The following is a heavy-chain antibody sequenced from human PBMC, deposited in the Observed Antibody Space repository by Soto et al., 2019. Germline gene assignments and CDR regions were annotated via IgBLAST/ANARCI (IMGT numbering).Heavy chain of an antibody. CDR2: ISGSGGST. Sequence: PGGSLRLSCAASGFTFTIFAMSWVRQSPGKGLEWVSTISGSGGSTYYADAVKGRFTISRDNSMGTLYLQMKSLRVEDTAIYYCAKEVSLGSTVDLGYWGQGTLVTDS. CDR1: GFTFTIFA. J-gene: IGHJ4*02. D-gene: IGHD7-27*01. V-gene: IGHV3-23*01. CDR3: AKEVSLGSTVDLGY.